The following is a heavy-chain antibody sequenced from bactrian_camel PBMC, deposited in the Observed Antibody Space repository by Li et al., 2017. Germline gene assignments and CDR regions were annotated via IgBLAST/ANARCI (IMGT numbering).Heavy chain of an antibody. Sequence: QLVESGGGSVRAGESLMLSCVFSALTDISKCMGWYRQAPGDECEMVSTISSVRNTYYADAVKGRFTITHDNAKNTVYLQMNSLKSEDTAMYYCAAIESQLGGTWFCGGAVGMDYWGKGTQVTVS. CDR2: ISSVRNT. J-gene: IGHJ7*01. V-gene: IGHV3S55*01. D-gene: IGHD2*01. CDR1: ALTDISKC.